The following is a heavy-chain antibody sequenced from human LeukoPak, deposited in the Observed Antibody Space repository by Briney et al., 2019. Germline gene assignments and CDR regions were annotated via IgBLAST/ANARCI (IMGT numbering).Heavy chain of an antibody. Sequence: SVTVSFKASGGTFTIYAISWVRQAPGQGLEWMGGIIPIYGKANYAQKFQGRVTITTDETTSTAYMELSSLRSDDTAVYYCARFKDHDSRLYYCRQGTLVTVSS. D-gene: IGHD3-22*01. CDR2: IIPIYGKA. J-gene: IGHJ4*02. CDR3: ARFKDHDSRLYY. V-gene: IGHV1-69*05. CDR1: GGTFTIYA.